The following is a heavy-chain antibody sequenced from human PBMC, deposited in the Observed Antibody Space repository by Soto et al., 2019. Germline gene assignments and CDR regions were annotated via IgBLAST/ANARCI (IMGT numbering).Heavy chain of an antibody. CDR1: GGSISSGGYY. D-gene: IGHD3-10*01. CDR3: ASGFGELLHYYYYYGMDV. J-gene: IGHJ6*02. Sequence: PSETLSLTCTVSGGSISSGGYYWTWIRQHPGKGLEWIGYIYYSGSTYYNPSLKSRVTISVDTSKNQFSLKLRSEDTAVYYCASGFGELLHYYYYYGMDVWGQGTTVTVSS. V-gene: IGHV4-31*03. CDR2: IYYSGST.